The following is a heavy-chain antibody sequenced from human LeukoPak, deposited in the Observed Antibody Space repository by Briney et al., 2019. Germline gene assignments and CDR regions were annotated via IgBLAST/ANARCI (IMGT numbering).Heavy chain of an antibody. CDR1: GFTFSSYS. D-gene: IGHD1-26*01. Sequence: PGGSLRLSCAASGFTFSSYSMNWVRQAPGKGQEWVSYISSSSSTIYYADSVKGRFTISRDNAKNSLYLQMNSLRAEDTAVYYCARDSEDGLVGATDSPFFDYWGQGTLVTVSS. J-gene: IGHJ4*02. V-gene: IGHV3-48*04. CDR3: ARDSEDGLVGATDSPFFDY. CDR2: ISSSSSTI.